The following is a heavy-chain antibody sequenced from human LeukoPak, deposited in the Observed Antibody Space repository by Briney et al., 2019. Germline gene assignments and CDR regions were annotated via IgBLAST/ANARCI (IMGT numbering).Heavy chain of an antibody. CDR2: ISYDGSNK. D-gene: IGHD1-26*01. CDR1: GFTFSSYV. V-gene: IGHV3-30*18. J-gene: IGHJ6*02. Sequence: PGGSLRLSCAASGFTFSSYVMHWVRQAPGKGLEWVAVISYDGSNKYYADSVKGRFTISRDNSKNTLYLQMNSLRAEDTAVYYCAKDSGSSGMDVWGQGTTVTVSS. CDR3: AKDSGSSGMDV.